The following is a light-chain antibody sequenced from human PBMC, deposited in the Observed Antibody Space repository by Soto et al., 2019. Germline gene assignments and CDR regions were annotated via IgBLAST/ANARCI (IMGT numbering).Light chain of an antibody. J-gene: IGKJ5*01. CDR2: AAS. V-gene: IGKV1-9*01. Sequence: DIQMTQSPSTLSASVGDRVTITCRASQSISSYLNWYQQKPGKAPKLLIYAASTLQSGVPSRFSGSGSGTEFTLTINSLQPEDFATYYCQQLNSYPITFGQGTRLEI. CDR3: QQLNSYPIT. CDR1: QSISSY.